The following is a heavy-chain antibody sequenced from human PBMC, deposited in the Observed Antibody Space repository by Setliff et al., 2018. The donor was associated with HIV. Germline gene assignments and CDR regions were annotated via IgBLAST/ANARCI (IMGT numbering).Heavy chain of an antibody. CDR2: IYGSGTT. CDR1: GASMTSHY. V-gene: IGHV4-59*11. D-gene: IGHD6-19*01. J-gene: IGHJ4*02. CDR3: ATDPKGDGWAYFDS. Sequence: LSLTCSVAGASMTSHYLTWIRQPRGMGLEWIGNIYGSGTTKYNPSLRSRVTISADKSKNQLSLSLDSVTAADTAVYYCATDPKGDGWAYFDSWGQGTLVTVA.